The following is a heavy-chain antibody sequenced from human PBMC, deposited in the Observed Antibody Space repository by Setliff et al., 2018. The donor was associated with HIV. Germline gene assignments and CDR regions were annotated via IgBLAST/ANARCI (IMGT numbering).Heavy chain of an antibody. J-gene: IGHJ3*02. D-gene: IGHD4-17*01. CDR3: ARHDGLRSVHGAFDI. CDR1: GYTFTSHG. Sequence: ASVKVSCKASGYTFTSHGISWVRQAPGQGLEWMGWISTYNDNTNYAQKLQGRVTMTTETSTSTAYMELRSLRTGDTAVYYCARHDGLRSVHGAFDIWGQGTMVTVSS. CDR2: ISTYNDNT. V-gene: IGHV1-18*01.